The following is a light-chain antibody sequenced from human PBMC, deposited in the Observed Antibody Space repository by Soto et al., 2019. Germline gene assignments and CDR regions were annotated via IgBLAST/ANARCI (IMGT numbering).Light chain of an antibody. CDR1: SSNIGAGYG. CDR3: QSYDSSLSGYV. J-gene: IGLJ1*01. V-gene: IGLV1-40*01. CDR2: GNS. Sequence: QSALTQPPSVSGAPGQRVTISCTGSSSNIGAGYGVHWYQQLPGTAPKLLIYGNSNRPSGVPDRFSGSKSGTSVSLAITGLQAEDEADYYCQSYDSSLSGYVFGTGTKVTVL.